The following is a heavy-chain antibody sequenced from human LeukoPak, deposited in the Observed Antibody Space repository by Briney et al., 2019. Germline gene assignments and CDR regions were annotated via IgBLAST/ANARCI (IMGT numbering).Heavy chain of an antibody. CDR1: GFTFSSYE. CDR3: VTGSPNWFDT. V-gene: IGHV3-74*01. Sequence: PGGSLRLSCAASGFTFSSYEMNWVRQAPGKGLEWVSRIKTDGSSTAYADSVKGRFTISRDNAKNTLYLQMNSLRAEDTAVYYCVTGSPNWFDTWGQGTLVTVSS. J-gene: IGHJ5*02. CDR2: IKTDGSST.